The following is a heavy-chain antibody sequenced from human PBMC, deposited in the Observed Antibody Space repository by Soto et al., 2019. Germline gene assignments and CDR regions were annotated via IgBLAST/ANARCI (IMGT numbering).Heavy chain of an antibody. CDR1: GFTFDQYT. J-gene: IGHJ6*03. CDR2: ITWHSGTI. V-gene: IGHV3-9*01. D-gene: IGHD3-16*01. Sequence: EVQLVESGGGLVQPGRSLRLACAASGFTFDQYTMHWVRQAPGKGLEWVSSITWHSGTIGYADSVKGRFTISRDNAKNSLYLQMNSLRGEDTALYYCAKEMSTFGDVNYYYGDVWGNGTTVTVSS. CDR3: AKEMSTFGDVNYYYGDV.